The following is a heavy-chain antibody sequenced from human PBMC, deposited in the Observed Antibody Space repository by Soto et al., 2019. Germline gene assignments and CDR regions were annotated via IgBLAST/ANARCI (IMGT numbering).Heavy chain of an antibody. J-gene: IGHJ6*02. D-gene: IGHD4-17*01. CDR1: GFTFSSYG. V-gene: IGHV3-33*01. CDR3: VRDSPTVGMDV. CDR2: IWYDGSNK. Sequence: QVQLVESGGGVVQPGRSLRLSCAASGFTFSSYGMHWVRQAPGKGLEWVAVIWYDGSNKYYADSVKGRFTISRDNSKNTLYLQMNSLRAEDTAVYYCVRDSPTVGMDVWGQGTTVTVSS.